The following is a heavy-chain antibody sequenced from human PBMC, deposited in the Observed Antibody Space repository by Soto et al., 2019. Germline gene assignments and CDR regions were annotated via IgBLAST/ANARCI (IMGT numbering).Heavy chain of an antibody. J-gene: IGHJ3*02. Sequence: ASVKVSCKASGGTFSSYAISWVRQAPGQGLEWMGGIIPIFGTANYAQKFQGRVTITADESTSTAYMELSSLRSEDTAVYYCARKQQFLAAAGNDAFDIWGQGTMVTVSS. CDR3: ARKQQFLAAAGNDAFDI. D-gene: IGHD6-13*01. CDR2: IIPIFGTA. V-gene: IGHV1-69*13. CDR1: GGTFSSYA.